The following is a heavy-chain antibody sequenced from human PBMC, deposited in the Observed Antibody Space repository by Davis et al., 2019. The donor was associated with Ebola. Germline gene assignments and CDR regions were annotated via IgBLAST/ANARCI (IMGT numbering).Heavy chain of an antibody. J-gene: IGHJ5*02. Sequence: SETLSLTCSVSGASISSYYWSWIRQAPGKGLEWIGFRYNSGSTNHNPSLQSRVIISIDTANKQISLKLSSVTAADTAVYYCARRRITMIVATDPWGQGTLVTVSS. D-gene: IGHD3-22*01. CDR3: ARRRITMIVATDP. V-gene: IGHV4-59*08. CDR1: GASISSYY. CDR2: RYNSGST.